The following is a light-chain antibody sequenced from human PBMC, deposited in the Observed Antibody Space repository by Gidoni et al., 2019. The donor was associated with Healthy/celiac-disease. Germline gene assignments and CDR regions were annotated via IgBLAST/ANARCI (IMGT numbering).Light chain of an antibody. CDR1: QGISSY. CDR3: QQYYSYPRT. CDR2: AAS. Sequence: AIRMTQSPSSLSASTGERVTITCRASQGISSYLAWYQQKPGKAPKLLIYAASTLQSGVPSRFSGSGSETDFTLTISCLQSEDFATYYCQQYYSYPRTFGQGTKVEIK. J-gene: IGKJ1*01. V-gene: IGKV1-8*01.